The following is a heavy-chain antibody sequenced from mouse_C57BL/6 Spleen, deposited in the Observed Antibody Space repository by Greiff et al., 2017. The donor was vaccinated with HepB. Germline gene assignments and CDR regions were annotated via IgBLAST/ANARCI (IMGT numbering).Heavy chain of an antibody. CDR3: ARPLYYSNYVGAY. Sequence: EVMLVESGGGLVKPGGSLKLSCAASGFTFSDYGMHWVRQAPEKGLEWVAYISSGSSTIYYADTVKGRFTISRDNAKNTLFLQMTSLRSEDTAMYYCARPLYYSNYVGAYWGQGTLVTVSA. J-gene: IGHJ3*01. D-gene: IGHD2-5*01. CDR2: ISSGSSTI. CDR1: GFTFSDYG. V-gene: IGHV5-17*01.